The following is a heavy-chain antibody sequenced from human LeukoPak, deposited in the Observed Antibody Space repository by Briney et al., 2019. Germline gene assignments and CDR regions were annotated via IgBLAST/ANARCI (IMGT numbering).Heavy chain of an antibody. CDR3: ARSPPNWNYGYMDV. CDR1: GFTFSSYA. D-gene: IGHD1-1*01. V-gene: IGHV3-30*04. CDR2: ISYDGSKK. Sequence: GGSLRLSCAASGFTFSSYAMHWVRQAPGKGLEWVAVISYDGSKKYYADSVKGRFTISRDNSKNTLYLQMNSLRAEDTAVYYCARSPPNWNYGYMDVWGKGTTVTVSS. J-gene: IGHJ6*03.